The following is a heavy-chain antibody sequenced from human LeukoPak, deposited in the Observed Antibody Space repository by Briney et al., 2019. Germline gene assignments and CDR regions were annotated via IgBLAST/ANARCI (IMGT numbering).Heavy chain of an antibody. CDR2: IKSKSDGGTT. V-gene: IGHV3-15*01. J-gene: IGHJ4*02. CDR1: GFTFSNAW. D-gene: IGHD6-6*01. CDR3: TTYRYTSSSGIDY. Sequence: GGSLRPSCGASGFTFSNAWMSWVRQAPGKGLEWVGRIKSKSDGGTTEYAAPVKGRSTISRDDSKNTVYLQMNSLKTEDTAVYYCTTYRYTSSSGIDYWGQGTLVTVSS.